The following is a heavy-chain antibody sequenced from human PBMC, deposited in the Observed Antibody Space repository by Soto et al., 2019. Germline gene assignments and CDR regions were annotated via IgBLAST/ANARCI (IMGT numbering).Heavy chain of an antibody. CDR2: INLNSGDT. D-gene: IGHD6-6*01. Sequence: ASVKVSCKASGYTFNAYYIHWARQAPGQGLEWVGRINLNSGDTTYTQKIEGRVTMTRDTSISTAYLELSGLRSDDTAIYYCASYPRPLYNFDFWVRGTLVTVS. CDR3: ASYPRPLYNFDF. V-gene: IGHV1-2*02. J-gene: IGHJ4*02. CDR1: GYTFNAYY.